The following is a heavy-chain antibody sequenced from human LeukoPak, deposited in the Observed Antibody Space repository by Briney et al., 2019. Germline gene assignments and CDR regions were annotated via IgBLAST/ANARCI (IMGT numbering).Heavy chain of an antibody. CDR1: GFTFSSYS. Sequence: PGGSLRLSCAASGFTFSSYSMNWVRQAPGKGLEWVSSISTSSSYIYYADSVKGRFTISRDNSKNTLYLQMNSLRAEDTAVYYCARLNRVWELYDAFDIWGQGTMVTVSS. CDR2: ISTSSSYI. D-gene: IGHD1-26*01. J-gene: IGHJ3*02. V-gene: IGHV3-21*01. CDR3: ARLNRVWELYDAFDI.